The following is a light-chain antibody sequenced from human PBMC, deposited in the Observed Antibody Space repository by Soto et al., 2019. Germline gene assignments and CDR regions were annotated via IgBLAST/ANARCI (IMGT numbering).Light chain of an antibody. CDR2: GAS. Sequence: EVVMTQSPATLSVSPGERATLSCRASQSVSSSYLAWYQQKPGQAPRLLIYGASSRATGIPDRFSGSGSGTDFTLTISSLQSEDFAVYYCQQYSKWPTFGRGTKVDIK. CDR3: QQYSKWPT. V-gene: IGKV3D-15*01. CDR1: QSVSSSY. J-gene: IGKJ1*01.